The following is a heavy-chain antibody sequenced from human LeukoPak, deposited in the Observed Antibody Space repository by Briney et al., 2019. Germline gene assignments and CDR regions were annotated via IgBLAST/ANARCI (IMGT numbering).Heavy chain of an antibody. CDR2: IYYSGST. CDR3: AREGEGYSYLNWFDP. Sequence: KPSETLSLTCTVSSGSIHNYYWSCIRQPPGKGLEWIGYIYYSGSTNYNPSLKSRVTMSVDTSKNQFSLTLSSVTAADTAVYYCAREGEGYSYLNWFDPWGRGSLVTVSS. J-gene: IGHJ5*02. CDR1: SGSIHNYY. D-gene: IGHD5-18*01. V-gene: IGHV4-59*12.